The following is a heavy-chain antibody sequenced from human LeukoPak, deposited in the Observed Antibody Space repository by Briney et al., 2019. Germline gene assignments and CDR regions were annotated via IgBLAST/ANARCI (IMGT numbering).Heavy chain of an antibody. CDR1: GDSVSSNSAT. CDR2: TYYRSKWYN. Sequence: SQTLSLTCAISGDSVSSNSATWNWIRQSPSRGLEWLVRTYYRSKWYNEYPVSVKRRITINLDTSKNHFSLHLNSVTPEDTAVYYCAGSHSSTWYPDCWDQGTLVTVSS. V-gene: IGHV6-1*01. D-gene: IGHD6-13*01. CDR3: AGSHSSTWYPDC. J-gene: IGHJ4*02.